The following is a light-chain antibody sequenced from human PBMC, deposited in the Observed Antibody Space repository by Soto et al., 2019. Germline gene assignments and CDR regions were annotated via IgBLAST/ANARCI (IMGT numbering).Light chain of an antibody. J-gene: IGLJ1*01. CDR2: EVT. Sequence: QSALTQPPSASGSPGQSVTISCTGTSGDVGTYNYVSWYQQHPGKAPKLIIYEVTKRPSGVPDRFSGSKSGNTASLTVSGLQAEDEADYYCSSFGATNTVFGTGTKLTVL. V-gene: IGLV2-8*01. CDR1: SGDVGTYNY. CDR3: SSFGATNTV.